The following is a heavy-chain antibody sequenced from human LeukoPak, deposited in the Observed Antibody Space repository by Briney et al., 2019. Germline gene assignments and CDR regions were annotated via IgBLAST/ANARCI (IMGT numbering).Heavy chain of an antibody. V-gene: IGHV1-2*02. CDR1: GYTFTGYY. D-gene: IGHD3-22*01. J-gene: IGHJ4*02. CDR3: AREYYDSSGYYSPDAHYFDY. Sequence: GASVKVSCKASGYTFTGYYMHWVRQAPGQGLEWMGWINPNSGGTNYAQKFQGRVTMTRDTSISTAYMGLSRLRSDDTAVYYCAREYYDSSGYYSPDAHYFDYWGQGTLVTVSS. CDR2: INPNSGGT.